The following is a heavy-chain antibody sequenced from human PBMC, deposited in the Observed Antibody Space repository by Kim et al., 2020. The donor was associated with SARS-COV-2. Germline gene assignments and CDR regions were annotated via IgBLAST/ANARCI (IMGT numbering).Heavy chain of an antibody. J-gene: IGHJ4*02. CDR3: AKAGYSSEDY. V-gene: IGHV3-23*01. CDR2: T. Sequence: TYYADSVKGRFTISRDNSKNTLYLQMNSLRAEDTAVYYCAKAGYSSEDYWGQGTLVTVSS. D-gene: IGHD6-19*01.